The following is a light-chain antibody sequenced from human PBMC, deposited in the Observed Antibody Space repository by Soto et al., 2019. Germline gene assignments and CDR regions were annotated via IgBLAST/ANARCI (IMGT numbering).Light chain of an antibody. CDR3: QHYHGWPFT. CDR2: GAS. CDR1: QSVSSD. Sequence: EILMTQSPATLSVSSGERATLSCRASQSVSSDLAGYQHHPGPAPRLLIYGASTRVTGTPPRFSGSGSGTEFTLTITSLQAEDFAVYYCQHYHGWPFTFGQGTKLEMK. V-gene: IGKV3-15*01. J-gene: IGKJ2*01.